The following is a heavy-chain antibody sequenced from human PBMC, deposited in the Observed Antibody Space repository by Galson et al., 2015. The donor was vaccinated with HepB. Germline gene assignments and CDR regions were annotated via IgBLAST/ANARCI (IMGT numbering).Heavy chain of an antibody. D-gene: IGHD3-16*02. CDR2: IKQDGSEK. CDR1: GFTFSSYW. V-gene: IGHV3-7*01. Sequence: SLRLSCAASGFTFSSYWMSWVRQAPGKGLEWVANIKQDGSEKYYVDSVKGRFTISRDNAKNSLYLQMNSLRAEDTAVYYCARDLHYIWGSYRPGGYYFDYWGQGTLVTVSS. CDR3: ARDLHYIWGSYRPGGYYFDY. J-gene: IGHJ4*02.